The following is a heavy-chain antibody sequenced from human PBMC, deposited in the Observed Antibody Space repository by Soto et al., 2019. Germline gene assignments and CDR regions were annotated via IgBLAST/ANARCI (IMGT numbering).Heavy chain of an antibody. CDR1: GFTFSVYY. CDR2: IKNDGSEQ. Sequence: GGSLRLSCAASGFTFSVYYMTWVRQAPGKGLEWVASIKNDGSEQYYVDSVKGRFTISRDNAKNSVYLQMNSLRAGDTALYYCSRENWFQNYWGQGTLVTVSS. CDR3: SRENWFQNY. J-gene: IGHJ4*02. D-gene: IGHD3-10*01. V-gene: IGHV3-7*03.